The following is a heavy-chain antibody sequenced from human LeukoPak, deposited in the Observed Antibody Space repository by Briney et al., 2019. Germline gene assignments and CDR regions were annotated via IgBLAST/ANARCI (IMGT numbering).Heavy chain of an antibody. V-gene: IGHV4-59*01. CDR3: ARALGYYGSGIDY. CDR2: IYYSGST. J-gene: IGHJ4*02. D-gene: IGHD3-10*01. CDR1: GGSISSYY. Sequence: SETLSLTCTVSGGSISSYYWSWIRQPPGKGLEWIGYIYYSGSTNYNPSLKSRVTISVDTSKNRFSLKVSSVTAADTAVYYCARALGYYGSGIDYWGQGTLVTVSS.